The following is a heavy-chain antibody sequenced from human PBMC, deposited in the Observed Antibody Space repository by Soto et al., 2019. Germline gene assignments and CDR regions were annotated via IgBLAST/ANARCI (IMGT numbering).Heavy chain of an antibody. Sequence: EGTMRLPCAASGITLSSYAMSWVRQAPGKVLEWVSAISGSGGSTYCAYSVKGRFTISSDKSKNTLYLQINSLRPEDTAVYYCANSGFVPMLYAIDYWGQGTLVTVSS. V-gene: IGHV3-23*01. CDR1: GITLSSYA. CDR3: ANSGFVPMLYAIDY. J-gene: IGHJ4*02. D-gene: IGHD2-8*01. CDR2: ISGSGGST.